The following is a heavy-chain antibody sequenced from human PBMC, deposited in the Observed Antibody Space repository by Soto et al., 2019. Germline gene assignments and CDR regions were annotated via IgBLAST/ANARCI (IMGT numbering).Heavy chain of an antibody. CDR1: GFTFSSYG. D-gene: IGHD3-22*01. CDR3: ARDRAYYYDSSGYYYYYYYGMDV. Sequence: GGSLRLSCAASGFTFSSYGMHWVRQAPGKGLEWVAVIWYDGSNKYYADSVKGRFTISRDNSKNTLYLQMNSLRAEDTAVYYCARDRAYYYDSSGYYYYYYYGMDVWGQGTTVTVSS. CDR2: IWYDGSNK. V-gene: IGHV3-33*01. J-gene: IGHJ6*02.